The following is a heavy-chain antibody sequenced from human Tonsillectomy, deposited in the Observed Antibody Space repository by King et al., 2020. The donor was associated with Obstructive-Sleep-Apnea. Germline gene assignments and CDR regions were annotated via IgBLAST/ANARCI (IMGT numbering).Heavy chain of an antibody. J-gene: IGHJ4*02. D-gene: IGHD4-17*01. CDR2: ISYDGNNK. V-gene: IGHV3-30*18. CDR3: AKDVDDGDEKGVYYFDS. CDR1: GFSFSSYG. Sequence: VQLVESGGGVVQPGRSLRLSCSASGFSFSSYGMHWVRQAPGKGLEGVAVISYDGNNKYYGDSVKGRFTISRDNYKNTLYLQKNSLGPEDTAVYYCAKDVDDGDEKGVYYFDSWGQGTLVTVSS.